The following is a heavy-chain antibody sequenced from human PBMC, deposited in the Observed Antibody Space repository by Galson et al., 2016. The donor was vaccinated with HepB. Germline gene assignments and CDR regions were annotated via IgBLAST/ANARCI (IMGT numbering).Heavy chain of an antibody. CDR1: GYTFTGYH. Sequence: SVKVSCKASGYTFTGYHIHWVRQAPGQGPEWMGVINPRGGSTKDTQTFQGRVTMTRDTSTTTVYMELSSLRSEDTAVYFCARGGYYDSSGSLRYWGQGTLVTVSS. CDR2: INPRGGST. D-gene: IGHD3-22*01. J-gene: IGHJ4*02. V-gene: IGHV1-46*01. CDR3: ARGGYYDSSGSLRY.